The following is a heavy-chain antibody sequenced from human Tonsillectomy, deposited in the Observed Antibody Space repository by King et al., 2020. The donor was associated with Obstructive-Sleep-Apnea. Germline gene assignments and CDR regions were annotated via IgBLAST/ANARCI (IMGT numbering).Heavy chain of an antibody. CDR3: AGLTGYGGFPYYYYGMDV. Sequence: HVQLVESGGGVVQPGRSLRLSCAASGFTFSSYGMHWVRQAPGKGLEWVAVIWYDGSNKYYADSVKGRFTISRDNSKNTLYLQMNSLRAEDTAVYYCAGLTGYGGFPYYYYGMDVWGQGTTVTVSS. D-gene: IGHD4-23*01. V-gene: IGHV3-33*01. J-gene: IGHJ6*02. CDR1: GFTFSSYG. CDR2: IWYDGSNK.